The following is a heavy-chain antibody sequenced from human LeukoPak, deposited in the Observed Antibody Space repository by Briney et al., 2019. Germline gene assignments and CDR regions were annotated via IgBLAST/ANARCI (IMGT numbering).Heavy chain of an antibody. CDR3: ARGLFYCGGDCYFYYFDY. Sequence: SETLSLTCAVYGGSFSGYYWSWIRQPPGKGLEWIGEINHSGSTNYNPSLKSRVTISVDTSKNQFSLKLSSVTAADTAVYYCARGLFYCGGDCYFYYFDYWGQGTLVTVSS. CDR2: INHSGST. CDR1: GGSFSGYY. V-gene: IGHV4-34*01. J-gene: IGHJ4*02. D-gene: IGHD2-21*02.